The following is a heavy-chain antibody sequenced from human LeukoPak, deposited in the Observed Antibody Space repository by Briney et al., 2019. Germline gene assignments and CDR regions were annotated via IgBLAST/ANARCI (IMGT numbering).Heavy chain of an antibody. Sequence: ASVKVSCKASGYTFTGYYMHWVRQAPGQGLEWMGWINPNSDGTDSAQKFQGRVTMTRDTSISTAYMELSSLTSDDTAVYYCARDGWFRELSNWFDPWGQGTLVTVSS. CDR3: ARDGWFRELSNWFDP. J-gene: IGHJ5*02. V-gene: IGHV1-2*02. D-gene: IGHD3-10*01. CDR1: GYTFTGYY. CDR2: INPNSDGT.